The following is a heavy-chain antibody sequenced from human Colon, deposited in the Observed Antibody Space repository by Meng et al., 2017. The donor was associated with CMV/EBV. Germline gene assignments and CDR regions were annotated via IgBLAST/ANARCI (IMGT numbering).Heavy chain of an antibody. CDR1: GFSLSTSGMR. D-gene: IGHD6-13*01. Sequence: SGPTLVKPTQTLTLTCTFSGFSLSTSGMRVSWIRQHPGKALEWLARIDWNDDTFYSISLKTRLTVSKDTSKNQVVLTMTNMDPLDAATYYYERDKGIAAGVNNYYYYGMDVWGQGTTVTVSS. V-gene: IGHV2-70D*14. CDR2: IDWNDDT. J-gene: IGHJ6*02. CDR3: ERDKGIAAGVNNYYYYGMDV.